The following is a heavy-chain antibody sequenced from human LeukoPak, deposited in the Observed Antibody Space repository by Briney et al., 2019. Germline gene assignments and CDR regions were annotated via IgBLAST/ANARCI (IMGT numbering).Heavy chain of an antibody. Sequence: ASVKVSCKASGYTFTSYDINWVRQATGQGLESMGWMNPNSGNTGYAQKFQGRVTMTRNTAISTADMELGSLRSEDTAVYYCARGPVNYGYWGQGTLVTVSS. J-gene: IGHJ4*02. CDR1: GYTFTSYD. CDR2: MNPNSGNT. CDR3: ARGPVNYGY. V-gene: IGHV1-8*01. D-gene: IGHD4-11*01.